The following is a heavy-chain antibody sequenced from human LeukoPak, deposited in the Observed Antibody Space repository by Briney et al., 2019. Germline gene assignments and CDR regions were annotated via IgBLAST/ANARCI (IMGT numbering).Heavy chain of an antibody. J-gene: IGHJ4*02. V-gene: IGHV3-48*01. Sequence: GGSLRLSCAASGFTFSSYSMNWVRQAPGKGLEWVSYISSSSSTIYYADSVKGRFTISRDNSKNTVYLQMNSLRPEDTAVYYCVRDRDWAFDYWGQGSLVTVSS. CDR1: GFTFSSYS. CDR2: ISSSSSTI. CDR3: VRDRDWAFDY. D-gene: IGHD2-21*02.